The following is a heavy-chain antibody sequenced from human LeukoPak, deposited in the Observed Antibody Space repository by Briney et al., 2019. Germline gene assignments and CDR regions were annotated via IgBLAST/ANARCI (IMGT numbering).Heavy chain of an antibody. Sequence: GESLKIPRKGPGYTFSSYWIGWVRQMPGKGLEWMGIIYPDDSYTKYSPSFQGQVTISADKSINTAYLQWSSLKASDTAMYFCARRQISSSSFWFDPWGQGTLVTVSS. CDR1: GYTFSSYW. D-gene: IGHD6-6*01. CDR2: IYPDDSYT. V-gene: IGHV5-51*01. CDR3: ARRQISSSSFWFDP. J-gene: IGHJ5*02.